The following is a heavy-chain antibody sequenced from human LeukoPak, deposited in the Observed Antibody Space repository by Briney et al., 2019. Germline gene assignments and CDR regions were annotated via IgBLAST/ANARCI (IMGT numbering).Heavy chain of an antibody. Sequence: GESLKISCNGSGYSFTNYWIGWVRQMPGRGLEWMGIIYPDDSETRYSPSFQGQVTISADKSITAAYLQWSSLKTSDTAIYYCARRHGNNWTPDYWGQGTLVTVSS. CDR3: ARRHGNNWTPDY. D-gene: IGHD1-20*01. CDR2: IYPDDSET. CDR1: GYSFTNYW. V-gene: IGHV5-51*01. J-gene: IGHJ4*02.